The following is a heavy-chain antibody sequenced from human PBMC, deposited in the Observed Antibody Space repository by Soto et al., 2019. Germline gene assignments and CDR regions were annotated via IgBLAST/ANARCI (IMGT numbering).Heavy chain of an antibody. CDR1: VYTFTSYN. CDR2: INPSGGST. CDR3: AHDRGIAAAGTLVH. V-gene: IGHV1-46*01. D-gene: IGHD6-13*01. J-gene: IGHJ4*02. Sequence: XSVKVSCNASVYTFTSYNMHWVRQAPGQGLEWMGIINPSGGSTSYAQKFQGRVTMTRDTSTSTVYMELSSLRSEDTAVYYCAHDRGIAAAGTLVHWGQGTLVTVSS.